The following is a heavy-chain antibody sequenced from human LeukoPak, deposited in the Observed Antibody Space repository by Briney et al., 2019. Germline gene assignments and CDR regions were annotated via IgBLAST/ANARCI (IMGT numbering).Heavy chain of an antibody. D-gene: IGHD6-19*01. J-gene: IGHJ5*02. V-gene: IGHV1-18*01. Sequence: ASVKVSCKTSGYRFTNYGVNWVRQAPGQGLEWMGWTSAYNGDTKYGQKFQGRLTMATDTSTSTAYMDVRSLRSEDTAVYYCARDLLQWQTNNRLAPWGQGTLVTVSS. CDR1: GYRFTNYG. CDR2: TSAYNGDT. CDR3: ARDLLQWQTNNRLAP.